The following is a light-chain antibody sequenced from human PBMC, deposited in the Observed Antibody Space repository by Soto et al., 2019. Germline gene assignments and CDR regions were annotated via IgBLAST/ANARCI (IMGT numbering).Light chain of an antibody. J-gene: IGKJ5*01. CDR1: QGVSSY. Sequence: LTPAQVFLSLSPAPRPSLSGRARQGVSSYLAWYQQKPGQAPRLVIYDIFTRATGVPTRISGSGSGTDFTLTISRLEPEDFAVYYCQYYDKLAKAITFGQGTRLEIK. V-gene: IGKV3D-11*01. CDR3: QYYDKLAKAIT. CDR2: DIF.